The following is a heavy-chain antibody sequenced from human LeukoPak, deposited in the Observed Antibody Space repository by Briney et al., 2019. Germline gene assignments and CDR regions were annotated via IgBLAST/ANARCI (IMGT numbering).Heavy chain of an antibody. D-gene: IGHD2-2*01. CDR2: INTSGST. J-gene: IGHJ4*02. Sequence: SETLSLTCTVSGGSITTYYWSWIRQSAGKGLEWIGRINTSGSTNYKPSLKSRVTISVDKSKNQFSLKLSSVTAADTAVYYCARGSCTSNSCYSIDYWGREPWSPSPQ. V-gene: IGHV4-4*07. CDR1: GGSITTYY. CDR3: ARGSCTSNSCYSIDY.